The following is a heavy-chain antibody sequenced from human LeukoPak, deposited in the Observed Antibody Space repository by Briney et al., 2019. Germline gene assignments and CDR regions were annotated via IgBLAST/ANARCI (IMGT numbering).Heavy chain of an antibody. Sequence: ASVTVSCKASGYTFTNYAMHWVRQDPGQRLEWMGWINVGNGNTKYSQKFQGRVTITRDTSASPAYMQLSSLRSEDTAVYYCARKTYGDYVYFDLWGRGTLVTVSS. CDR3: ARKTYGDYVYFDL. CDR1: GYTFTNYA. J-gene: IGHJ2*01. D-gene: IGHD4-17*01. CDR2: INVGNGNT. V-gene: IGHV1-3*01.